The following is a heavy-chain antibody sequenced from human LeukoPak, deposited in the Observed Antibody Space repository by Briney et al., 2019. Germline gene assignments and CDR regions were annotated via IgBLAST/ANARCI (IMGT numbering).Heavy chain of an antibody. CDR3: ASRVDSSGYYFDY. D-gene: IGHD3-22*01. J-gene: IGHJ4*02. CDR1: GGSISSSSYY. Sequence: SETLSPTCTVSGGSISSSSYYWGWIRQPPGKGLEWIGSIYYSGSTYYNPSLKSRVTISVDTSKNQFSLKLSSVTAADTAVYYCASRVDSSGYYFDYWGQGTLVTVSS. V-gene: IGHV4-39*01. CDR2: IYYSGST.